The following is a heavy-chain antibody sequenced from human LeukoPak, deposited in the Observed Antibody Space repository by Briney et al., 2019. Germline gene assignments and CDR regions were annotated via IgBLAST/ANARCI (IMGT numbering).Heavy chain of an antibody. CDR2: INHSGST. J-gene: IGHJ6*02. CDR1: GGSFSGYY. Sequence: KPSETLSLTCAVYGGSFSGYYWSWIRQPPGKGLEWIGEINHSGSTNYNPSLKSRVTISVDTSKNQFSLKLSSVTAADTAVYYCARESRNYYYYYGMDVWGQGTTVTVSS. D-gene: IGHD1-7*01. V-gene: IGHV4-34*01. CDR3: ARESRNYYYYYGMDV.